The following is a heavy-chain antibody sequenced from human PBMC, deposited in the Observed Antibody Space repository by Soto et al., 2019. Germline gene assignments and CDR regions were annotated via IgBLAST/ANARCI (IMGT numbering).Heavy chain of an antibody. V-gene: IGHV3-74*01. CDR2: INSDGSST. CDR3: ARGRAPYDSSGYYFYSEDWFDP. J-gene: IGHJ5*02. CDR1: GFTFSSYW. D-gene: IGHD3-22*01. Sequence: PGGSLRLSCAASGFTFSSYWMHWVRQAPGKGLVWVSRINSDGSSTSYADSVKGRFTISRDNAKNTLYLQMNSLRAEDTAVYYCARGRAPYDSSGYYFYSEDWFDPWGQGTLVTVSS.